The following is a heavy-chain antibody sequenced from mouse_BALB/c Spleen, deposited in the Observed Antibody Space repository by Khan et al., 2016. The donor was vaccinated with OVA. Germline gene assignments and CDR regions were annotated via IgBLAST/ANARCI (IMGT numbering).Heavy chain of an antibody. CDR3: TRHGYVAWFTY. V-gene: IGHV1S135*01. J-gene: IGHJ3*01. CDR1: GYSFTSYY. Sequence: MQLEESGPELLKPGASVKISCKASGYSFTSYYIHWVMQRHGKSLEWIGYVDPFSGDTTYNQKFKDKATLTVDKSSSTAYMQLSSLTSEDSAVYYCTRHGYVAWFTYWGQGTLVTVSA. D-gene: IGHD2-2*01. CDR2: VDPFSGDT.